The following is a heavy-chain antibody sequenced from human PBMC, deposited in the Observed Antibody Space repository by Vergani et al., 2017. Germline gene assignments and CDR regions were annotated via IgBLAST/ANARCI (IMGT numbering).Heavy chain of an antibody. D-gene: IGHD4-17*01. CDR1: GGSISSYY. CDR3: ARRGVYGDYFDY. V-gene: IGHV4-59*01. CDR2: SYYSGRT. J-gene: IGHJ4*02. Sequence: QVQLQESGPGLVKPSETLSLTCTVSGGSISSYYWSWIRQPPGKGLDWIGFSYYSGRTTFNPSLKSRVPIALDTSKDQFSLRLSSVTAAYTGVYYCARRGVYGDYFDYWGRGTLVTVSS.